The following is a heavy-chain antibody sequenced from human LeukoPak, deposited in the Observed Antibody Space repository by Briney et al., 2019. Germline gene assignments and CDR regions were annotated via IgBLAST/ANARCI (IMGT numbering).Heavy chain of an antibody. CDR1: GYSISSGYY. D-gene: IGHD1-26*01. J-gene: IGHJ4*02. CDR2: IYHSGST. Sequence: SETLSLTCTVSGYSISSGYYWGWIRQPPGKGLEWIGSIYHSGSTYYNPSLKSRVTTSVDTSKNQFSLKLSSVTAADTAVYYCASYRKVGATRAFDYWGQGTLVTVSS. CDR3: ASYRKVGATRAFDY. V-gene: IGHV4-38-2*02.